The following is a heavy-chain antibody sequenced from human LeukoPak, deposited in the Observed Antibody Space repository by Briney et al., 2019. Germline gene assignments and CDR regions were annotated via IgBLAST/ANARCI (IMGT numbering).Heavy chain of an antibody. CDR2: MNPNSGNT. CDR1: GYTFTSYD. J-gene: IGHJ4*02. D-gene: IGHD5-12*01. CDR3: ARLRATIASEYDY. V-gene: IGHV1-8*03. Sequence: GASVKVSCKASGYTFTSYDINWVRQATGQGLEWMGWMNPNSGNTGYAQKFQGRVTITRNTAISTAYMELSSLRSEDTAVYYCARLRATIASEYDYWGQGTLVTVSS.